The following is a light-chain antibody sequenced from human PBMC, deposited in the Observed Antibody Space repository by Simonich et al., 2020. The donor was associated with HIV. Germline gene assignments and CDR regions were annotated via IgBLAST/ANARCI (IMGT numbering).Light chain of an antibody. J-gene: IGLJ2*01. V-gene: IGLV2-11*01. CDR2: DVT. CDR3: CSYADTYTWL. Sequence: QSALTQPRSVSGSPGQSVTISCTGTRSDVVGYNYVYWYRQQPGKAPKLIISDVTTRPSGVPTRFSGSKSGNTASLTISGLQAEDEADYYCCSYADTYTWLFGGGTKLTVL. CDR1: RSDVVGYNY.